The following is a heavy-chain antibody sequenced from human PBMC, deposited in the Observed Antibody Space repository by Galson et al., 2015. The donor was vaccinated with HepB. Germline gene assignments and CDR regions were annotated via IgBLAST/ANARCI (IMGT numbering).Heavy chain of an antibody. Sequence: SLRLSCAASGFTFSSYWMSWVRQAPGKGLEWVANIKQDGSEKYYVDSVKGRFTISRDNAKNSLYLQMNSLRAEDTAVYYCASAGRYSSGWYDYWGQGTLVTVSS. D-gene: IGHD6-19*01. V-gene: IGHV3-7*03. CDR1: GFTFSSYW. J-gene: IGHJ4*02. CDR2: IKQDGSEK. CDR3: ASAGRYSSGWYDY.